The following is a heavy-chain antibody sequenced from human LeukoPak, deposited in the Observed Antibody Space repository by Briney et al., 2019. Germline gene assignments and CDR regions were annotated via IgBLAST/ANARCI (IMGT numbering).Heavy chain of an antibody. D-gene: IGHD3-3*01. CDR2: INPNSGGT. CDR1: GYTFTGYC. J-gene: IGHJ4*02. Sequence: GASVKVSCKASGYTFTGYCMHWVRQAPGQGLEWMGWINPNSGGTNYAQKFQGRVTMTRDTSISTAYMELSRLRSDDTAVYYCARDAFTIFGFDYWGQGTLVTVSS. CDR3: ARDAFTIFGFDY. V-gene: IGHV1-2*02.